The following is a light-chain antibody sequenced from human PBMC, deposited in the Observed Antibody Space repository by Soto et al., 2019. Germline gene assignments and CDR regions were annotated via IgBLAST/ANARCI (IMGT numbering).Light chain of an antibody. CDR2: GAS. J-gene: IGKJ1*01. CDR1: QNIGSN. Sequence: EIVMTQSPATLSVSPGERATLSCRASQNIGSNLAWYQQKPGQAPGLLIYGASTRATGIPARFSGSGSGTEFTLTISSLQSEDFAVYYCQQYNNWPLTWAFGQGTKVDNK. CDR3: QQYNNWPLTWA. V-gene: IGKV3-15*01.